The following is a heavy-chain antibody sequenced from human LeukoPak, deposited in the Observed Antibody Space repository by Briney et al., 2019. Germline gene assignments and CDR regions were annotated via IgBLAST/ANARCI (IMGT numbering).Heavy chain of an antibody. V-gene: IGHV4-39*01. CDR3: ARYRPSDPDWFDP. J-gene: IGHJ5*02. D-gene: IGHD1-26*01. CDR2: IYYSGST. CDR1: GDSLSSSSYY. Sequence: SETLSLTCTVSGDSLSSSSYYWGWIRQPPGKGLERIGSIYYSGSTYYNPSLKSRVTISVDTSKNQFSLKLSSVTAADTAVYYCARYRPSDPDWFDPWGQGTLVTVSS.